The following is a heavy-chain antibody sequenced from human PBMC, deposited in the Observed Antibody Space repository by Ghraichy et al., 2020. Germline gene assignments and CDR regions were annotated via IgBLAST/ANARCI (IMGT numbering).Heavy chain of an antibody. CDR1: GFTFSSYA. D-gene: IGHD3-3*01. J-gene: IGHJ6*02. CDR3: AKDGGYDFWSGPGMDV. V-gene: IGHV3-23*01. Sequence: GESLNISCAASGFTFSSYAMSWVRQAPGKGLEWVSGISGSGAGTYYADSVKGRFTISRDNSKNTLYLQMNSLRAEDTAVYYCAKDGGYDFWSGPGMDVWGQGTTVTVSS. CDR2: ISGSGAGT.